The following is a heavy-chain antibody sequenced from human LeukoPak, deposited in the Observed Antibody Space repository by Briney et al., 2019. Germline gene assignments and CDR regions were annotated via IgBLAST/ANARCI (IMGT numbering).Heavy chain of an antibody. Sequence: ASVKVSCKASDYTFTSYGIRWVRQAPGQGLEWMGWISAYNGNTNYAQKLQGRVTMTTDTSTSTAYMELRSLRSDDTAVYYCARVPPYDFWSGYRYYFDYWGQGTLVTVSS. D-gene: IGHD3-3*01. V-gene: IGHV1-18*01. CDR2: ISAYNGNT. J-gene: IGHJ4*02. CDR3: ARVPPYDFWSGYRYYFDY. CDR1: DYTFTSYG.